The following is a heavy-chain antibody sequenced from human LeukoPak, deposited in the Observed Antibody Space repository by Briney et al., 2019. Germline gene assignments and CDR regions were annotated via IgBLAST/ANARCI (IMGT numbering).Heavy chain of an antibody. CDR2: ISGNGVNT. Sequence: GGSLRLSCAASGFTFGSYGMNWVRQAPGKGLEWVSSISGNGVNTYYADSVKGRFTISRDNSKNTLSLQMNSLRAEDTAVYFCAKVNWNYVAYYYYGMDVWGQGTTVTVSS. CDR3: AKVNWNYVAYYYYGMDV. V-gene: IGHV3-23*01. J-gene: IGHJ6*02. CDR1: GFTFGSYG. D-gene: IGHD1-7*01.